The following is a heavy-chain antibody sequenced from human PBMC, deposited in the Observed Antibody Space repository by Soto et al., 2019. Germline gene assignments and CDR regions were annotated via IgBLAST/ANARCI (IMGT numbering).Heavy chain of an antibody. Sequence: SETLSLTCTVSGGSISSYFYIWVRQPPGKGLEWIGSVYYAGTTDYNPSLKSRVTISVDTSKTQFSLNLRSVTAADTAVYYCARDLAAVPRAFDYWGRGTPVTVSS. J-gene: IGHJ4*02. CDR1: GGSISSYF. CDR3: ARDLAAVPRAFDY. CDR2: VYYAGTT. D-gene: IGHD6-13*01. V-gene: IGHV4-59*01.